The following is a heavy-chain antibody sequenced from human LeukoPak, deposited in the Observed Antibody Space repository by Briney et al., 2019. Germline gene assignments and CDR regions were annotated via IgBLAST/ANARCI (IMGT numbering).Heavy chain of an antibody. Sequence: GGSLRLSCAASGFTFSDAWMTWVRQAPGKGLGWVGRIKNKADGGTTDYAAPVKGRFTISRDDSKNTLYLQMNSLKTEDTAVYYCTWNYKDYWGQGTLVTVSS. V-gene: IGHV3-15*01. D-gene: IGHD1-7*01. CDR1: GFTFSDAW. CDR2: IKNKADGGTT. CDR3: TWNYKDY. J-gene: IGHJ4*02.